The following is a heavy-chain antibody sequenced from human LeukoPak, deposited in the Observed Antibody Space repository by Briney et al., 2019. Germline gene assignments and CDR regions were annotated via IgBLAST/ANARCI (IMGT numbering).Heavy chain of an antibody. D-gene: IGHD4-17*01. CDR2: IYSDSGGST. CDR3: ARGFTHDYGDYFDY. V-gene: IGHV3-66*01. J-gene: IGHJ4*02. Sequence: GGSLRLSCAASGFTVSSNYMSWVRQAPGKGLEWVSVIYSDSGGSTYYADSVKGRFTMSRDNSKNTLYLHMNSLRAEDTAVYYCARGFTHDYGDYFDYWGQGTLVTVST. CDR1: GFTVSSNY.